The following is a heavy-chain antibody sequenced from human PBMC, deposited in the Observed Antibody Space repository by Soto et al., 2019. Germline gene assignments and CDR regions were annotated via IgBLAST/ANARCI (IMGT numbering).Heavy chain of an antibody. CDR3: ERDFASTMVAPY. D-gene: IGHD3-10*01. CDR1: GFTFSSYG. V-gene: IGHV3-33*01. CDR2: IWYDGSNK. J-gene: IGHJ4*02. Sequence: PGGSLRLSCAASGFTFSSYGMHWVRQAPGKGLEWVAFIWYDGSNKYYADSVKGRFTISRDNSKNTLYLQMNSLRAEDTAVYYCERDFASTMVAPYWGQGTLLTVSS.